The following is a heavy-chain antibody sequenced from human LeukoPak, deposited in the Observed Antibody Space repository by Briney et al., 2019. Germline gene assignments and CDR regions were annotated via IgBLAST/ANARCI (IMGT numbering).Heavy chain of an antibody. CDR3: ARSKGYYYDSSGYHDY. CDR2: TYYRSKWYN. CDR1: GDSVSSNSAA. J-gene: IGHJ4*02. Sequence: SQTLSLTCAISGDSVSSNSAAWNGIRQSPSRGLEWLGRTYYRSKWYNDYAVSVKSRITINPDTSKNQFSLQLNSVTPEDTAVYYCARSKGYYYDSSGYHDYWGQGTLVTVSS. V-gene: IGHV6-1*01. D-gene: IGHD3-22*01.